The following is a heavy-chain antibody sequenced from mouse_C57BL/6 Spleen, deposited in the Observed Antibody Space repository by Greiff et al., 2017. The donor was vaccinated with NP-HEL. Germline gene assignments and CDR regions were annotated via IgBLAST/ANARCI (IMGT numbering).Heavy chain of an antibody. CDR3: ARSQLGRKGHFDY. Sequence: EVMLVESGGGLVQPGGSLRLSCAASGFTFTDYDMSWVRQPPGKALEWLGFIRNKATGYKTEYSASVKGRFTISRDNSNSILYIHMNALRAEDSATYYCARSQLGRKGHFDYWGQGTTLTVSS. CDR1: GFTFTDYD. D-gene: IGHD4-1*02. CDR2: IRNKATGYKT. J-gene: IGHJ2*01. V-gene: IGHV7-3*01.